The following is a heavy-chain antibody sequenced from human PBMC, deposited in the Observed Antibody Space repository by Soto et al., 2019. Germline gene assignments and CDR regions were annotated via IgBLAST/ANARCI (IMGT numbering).Heavy chain of an antibody. D-gene: IGHD2-8*02. CDR1: GFICSSYD. CDR2: ILVGGST. J-gene: IGHJ3*02. CDR3: AKATATGGGAFEI. V-gene: IGHV3-23*01. Sequence: GGSLRLSCAVSGFICSSYDMSWVRQAPGKGLEWVSTILVGGSTHYEDSVKGRFTISRDTSKNTVYLQMNSLTAGDTAMYYCAKATATGGGAFEICGQGTMVTVSS.